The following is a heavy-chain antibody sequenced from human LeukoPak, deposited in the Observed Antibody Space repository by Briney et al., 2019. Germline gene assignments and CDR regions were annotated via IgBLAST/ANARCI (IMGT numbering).Heavy chain of an antibody. V-gene: IGHV3-23*01. J-gene: IGHJ6*03. CDR3: AKDRSSRYDFWSGSFSHYYYYYMDV. CDR2: ISGGSA. D-gene: IGHD3-3*01. Sequence: PGGSLRLSCAASGFTFSSYAMSWVRQAPGKGLEWVSAISGGSADYADSVKGRFSISIDNSKNTLYLQMNSLRAEDTAVYYCAKDRSSRYDFWSGSFSHYYYYYMDVWGKGTTDTVSS. CDR1: GFTFSSYA.